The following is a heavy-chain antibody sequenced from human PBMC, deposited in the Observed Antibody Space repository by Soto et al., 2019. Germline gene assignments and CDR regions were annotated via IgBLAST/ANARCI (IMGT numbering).Heavy chain of an antibody. J-gene: IGHJ5*02. CDR3: ARGRGPYYDILTGTNWFDP. V-gene: IGHV1-3*01. CDR1: GYTFTNYC. Sequence: GASVKVSCKASGYTFTNYCIHWVRQAPGQKLEWMGWINAGNGKTKYSQKFQGRVTITRDTSASTAYMELSSLRSEDTAVYYCARGRGPYYDILTGTNWFDPWGQGTLVTVS. D-gene: IGHD3-9*01. CDR2: INAGNGKT.